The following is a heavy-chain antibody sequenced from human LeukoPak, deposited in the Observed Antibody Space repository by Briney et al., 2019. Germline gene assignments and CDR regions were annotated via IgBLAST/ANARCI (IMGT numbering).Heavy chain of an antibody. CDR2: IYYSGST. Sequence: SETLSLTCTVSGGSISSSSYYWGWIRQPPGKGLEWIGSIYYSGSTYYNPSLKSRVTISVDTSKNQLSLKVTSVTAADTAVYYCARNDDHCLAVWGKGTTVTVSS. CDR3: ARNDDHCLAV. V-gene: IGHV4-39*07. CDR1: GGSISSSSYY. D-gene: IGHD1-1*01. J-gene: IGHJ6*04.